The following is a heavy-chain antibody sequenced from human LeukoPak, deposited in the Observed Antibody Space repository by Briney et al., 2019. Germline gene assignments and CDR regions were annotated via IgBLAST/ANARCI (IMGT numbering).Heavy chain of an antibody. Sequence: GRSLRLSCAASGFIFSNFGMHWVRQAPGKGLEWVAVIWYDGSNKYYADSVKGRFTISRDNSKNSLYLQMNSLRAEDTAVYYCARLRQDAFDIWGQGTMVTVSS. CDR2: IWYDGSNK. D-gene: IGHD3-3*01. J-gene: IGHJ3*02. CDR3: ARLRQDAFDI. V-gene: IGHV3-33*01. CDR1: GFIFSNFG.